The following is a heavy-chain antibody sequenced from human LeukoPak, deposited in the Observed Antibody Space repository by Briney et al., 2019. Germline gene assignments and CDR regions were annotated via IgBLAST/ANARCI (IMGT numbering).Heavy chain of an antibody. V-gene: IGHV3-7*01. J-gene: IGHJ4*02. D-gene: IGHD6-19*01. CDR3: ARVRSSAWPFG. CDR2: IREDGRDI. Sequence: PGGSLRLSCAASGFRFSGYRMSWVRQAPGKGLEWVANIREDGRDIYYVDSVKGRFTISRDNAKNSVYLQMNSLRVEDTALYYCARVRSSAWPFGWGQGTLVTVSS. CDR1: GFRFSGYR.